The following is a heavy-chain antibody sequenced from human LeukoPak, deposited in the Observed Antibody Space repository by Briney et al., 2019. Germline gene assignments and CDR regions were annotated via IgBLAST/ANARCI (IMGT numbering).Heavy chain of an antibody. J-gene: IGHJ4*02. CDR3: ARDATRRFDL. V-gene: IGHV3-7*01. CDR2: IVEDGSET. Sequence: PGGSLRLSCATSGFTFSSYWMTWVRQAPGKGLEWVASIVEDGSETYYLDSVKGRFTFSRDNAKNSLYLQTNSLRGEDTAVYYCARDATRRFDLWGQGTLVTVSS. CDR1: GFTFSSYW.